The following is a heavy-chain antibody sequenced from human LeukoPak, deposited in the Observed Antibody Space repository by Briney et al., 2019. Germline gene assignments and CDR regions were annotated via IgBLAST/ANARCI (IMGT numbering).Heavy chain of an antibody. V-gene: IGHV3-23*01. Sequence: GGSLRLSCAASGFTFSTYAMSWVRQAPGKGLEWVSAIGGDGGSTYYADSVRGRFAISRDNSKNTLYLHMNSLRAEDTAIYYCARDSAAYSSSYFAYWGQGTLVTVSS. CDR1: GFTFSTYA. D-gene: IGHD6-13*01. CDR2: IGGDGGST. CDR3: ARDSAAYSSSYFAY. J-gene: IGHJ4*02.